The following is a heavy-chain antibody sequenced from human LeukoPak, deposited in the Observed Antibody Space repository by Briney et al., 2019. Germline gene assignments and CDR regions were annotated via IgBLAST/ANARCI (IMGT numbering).Heavy chain of an antibody. V-gene: IGHV3-21*01. CDR1: GFTFSSYS. CDR3: ARDGRIQLLSQDYYYYYMDV. D-gene: IGHD5-18*01. J-gene: IGHJ6*03. Sequence: GGSLRLSCAASGFTFSSYSMNWVRQAPGKGLEWVSSISSSSSYIYYADSVKGRFTISRDNAKNSLYLQMNSLRAEDTAVYYCARDGRIQLLSQDYYYYYMDVWGKGTTVTVSS. CDR2: ISSSSSYI.